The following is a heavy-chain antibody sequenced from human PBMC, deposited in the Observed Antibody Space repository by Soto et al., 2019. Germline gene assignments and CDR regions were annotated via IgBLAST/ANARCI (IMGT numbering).Heavy chain of an antibody. D-gene: IGHD3-16*01. J-gene: IGHJ2*01. CDR2: ISAYNGNT. V-gene: IGHV1-18*01. CDR3: ARDVLPLPYWYFDL. CDR1: GYTYTSNG. Sequence: ASVKVSCKASGYTYTSNGSSWVRHELGQGLEWMGWISAYNGNTNYAQKLQGRVTMTTDTSTSTAYMELRSLRSDDTAVYYCARDVLPLPYWYFDLWGRGTLVTVSS.